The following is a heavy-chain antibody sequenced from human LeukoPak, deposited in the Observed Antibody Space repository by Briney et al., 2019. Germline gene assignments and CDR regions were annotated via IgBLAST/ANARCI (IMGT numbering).Heavy chain of an antibody. Sequence: GESLKISCKGSGYSFTSYWIGWVRQTPGKGLEWMGIIYLGDSDIRYSPSFQGQVTISADKSISTAYLQWSSLKASDTAMYYCASAIAYDSRGYFDYWGQGTLVTVSS. D-gene: IGHD3-22*01. CDR1: GYSFTSYW. CDR3: ASAIAYDSRGYFDY. CDR2: IYLGDSDI. J-gene: IGHJ4*02. V-gene: IGHV5-51*01.